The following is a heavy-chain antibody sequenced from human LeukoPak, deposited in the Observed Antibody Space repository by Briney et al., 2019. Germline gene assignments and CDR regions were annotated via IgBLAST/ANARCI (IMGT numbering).Heavy chain of an antibody. V-gene: IGHV4-34*01. CDR3: ARVRRITMIVVDAFDI. D-gene: IGHD3-22*01. J-gene: IGHJ3*02. CDR1: GGSFSGYY. Sequence: SETLSLTCAVYGGSFSGYYWSWIRQPPGKGLEWIGEINHSGSTNYNPSLKSRVTISVDTSKNQFSLKLSSVTAADTAVYYCARVRRITMIVVDAFDIWGQGTMVTVSS. CDR2: INHSGST.